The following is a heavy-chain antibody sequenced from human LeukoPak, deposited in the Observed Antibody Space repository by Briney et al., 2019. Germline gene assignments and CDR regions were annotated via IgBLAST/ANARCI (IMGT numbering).Heavy chain of an antibody. CDR2: ISSSSSYI. V-gene: IGHV3-21*01. CDR3: ARVVWFGETIDY. D-gene: IGHD3-10*01. J-gene: IGHJ4*02. CDR1: GFTFSSYS. Sequence: GGSLRLSCAASGFTFSSYSMNWVRQAPGKGLEWVSSISSSSSYIYYADSVKGRFTISRDNAKNSLYLQMNSLRAEDTAVNYCARVVWFGETIDYWGQGALVTVSS.